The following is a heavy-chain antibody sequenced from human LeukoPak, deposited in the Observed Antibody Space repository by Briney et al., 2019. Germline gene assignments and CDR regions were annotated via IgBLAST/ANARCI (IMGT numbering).Heavy chain of an antibody. D-gene: IGHD1-26*01. J-gene: IGHJ4*02. CDR2: IYPGDSDT. Sequence: GESLKISXKGSGYSFTSYWIGWVRQMPGKGQEWMGIIYPGDSDTRYSPSFQGQVTISADKSINTAYLQWSSLKASDTTMYYCARSDSGSYFFFDYWGQGTLVTVSS. CDR1: GYSFTSYW. CDR3: ARSDSGSYFFFDY. V-gene: IGHV5-51*01.